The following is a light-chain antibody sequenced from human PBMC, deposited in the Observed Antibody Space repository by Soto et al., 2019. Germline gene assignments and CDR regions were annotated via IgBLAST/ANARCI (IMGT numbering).Light chain of an antibody. CDR2: LGS. Sequence: DIVMTQSPLSLPVTPGEPASISCRSSQSLLHSNGYNYLDWYLQKPGQSPQLLIYLGSNRTSGVSDRFSGSGSGTDFTLKISRVEAEDVGVYYCMQAIQTPFTFGPGTKVDIK. J-gene: IGKJ3*01. CDR3: MQAIQTPFT. CDR1: QSLLHSNGYNY. V-gene: IGKV2-28*01.